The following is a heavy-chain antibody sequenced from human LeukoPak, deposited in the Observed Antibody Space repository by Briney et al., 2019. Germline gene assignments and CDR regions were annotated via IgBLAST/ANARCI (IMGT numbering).Heavy chain of an antibody. J-gene: IGHJ3*02. V-gene: IGHV3-74*01. CDR3: AREAGHADAFDI. Sequence: GSLRLSCAASGFTFSSYWMHWVRQAPGKGLVWVSRINSDGSSTSYADSVKGRFTISRDNAKNTLYLQMNSLRAEDTAVYYCAREAGHADAFDIWGQGTMVTVSS. CDR2: INSDGSST. CDR1: GFTFSSYW.